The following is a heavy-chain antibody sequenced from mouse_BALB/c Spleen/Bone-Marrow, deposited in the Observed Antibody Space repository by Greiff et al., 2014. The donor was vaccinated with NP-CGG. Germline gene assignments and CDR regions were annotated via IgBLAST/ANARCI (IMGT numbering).Heavy chain of an antibody. D-gene: IGHD3-3*01. Sequence: VQLQQSGTELVKPGASVKLSCKASGYTFTSYYMFWVKQRPGQGLEWIGEINPSNGGTVFNEKFKSKVTLTVDKSSSTAYIQLSGLTSVDSAVYYCIRSAGTGFAYWGQGTLVTVS. V-gene: IGHV1-53*01. CDR3: IRSAGTGFAY. CDR1: GYTFTSYY. CDR2: INPSNGGT. J-gene: IGHJ3*01.